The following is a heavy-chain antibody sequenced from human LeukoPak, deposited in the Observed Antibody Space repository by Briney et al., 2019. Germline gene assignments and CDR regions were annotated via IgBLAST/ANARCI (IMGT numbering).Heavy chain of an antibody. D-gene: IGHD3-22*01. CDR1: GFTFSKYA. V-gene: IGHV3-23*01. J-gene: IGHJ4*02. Sequence: GGSLRLSCAASGFTFSKYAMTWVRQAPGKGLECVSGISVSGGSTNYADSVKGRFTISGDNSKNTLYLQMNSLRAEDTAVYYCAKSNYFDSGGYYFFDYWGQGTLVTVSS. CDR3: AKSNYFDSGGYYFFDY. CDR2: ISVSGGST.